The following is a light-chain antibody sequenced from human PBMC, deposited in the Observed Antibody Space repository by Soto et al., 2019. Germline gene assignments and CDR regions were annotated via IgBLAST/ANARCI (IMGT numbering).Light chain of an antibody. CDR1: SSDIGGYKS. CDR2: EVS. J-gene: IGLJ3*02. V-gene: IGLV2-14*03. Sequence: QSVLTQPASVSGSPGQSVTISCTGTSSDIGGYKSVSWYQQHPGEVPKLVIYEVSNRPSGISDRFSGSRSANTASLTISGLQPEDEGDYFCSSYTSSATVMFGGGTKVTVL. CDR3: SSYTSSATVM.